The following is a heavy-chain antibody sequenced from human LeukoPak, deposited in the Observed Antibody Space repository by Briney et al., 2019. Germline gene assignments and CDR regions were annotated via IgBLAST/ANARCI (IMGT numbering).Heavy chain of an antibody. J-gene: IGHJ4*02. Sequence: ASVKVSCRTSGYTFTSYGISWVRQAPGQGLEWMGWISTYSGNTNYAQNLQGRVTMTTDTSTYTAYMELRSLRSDDTAVYYCARVLGAPFDYGGQGTLVTVSS. CDR1: GYTFTSYG. CDR2: ISTYSGNT. V-gene: IGHV1-18*01. D-gene: IGHD1-26*01. CDR3: ARVLGAPFDY.